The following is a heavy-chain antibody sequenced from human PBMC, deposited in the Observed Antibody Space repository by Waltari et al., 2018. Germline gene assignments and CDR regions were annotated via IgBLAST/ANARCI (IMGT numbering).Heavy chain of an antibody. CDR2: ATPTLGTP. D-gene: IGHD1-26*01. CDR3: AKREIGEPFDT. Sequence: QFRRLKSGPGGKKPGSSVRFPCRASGATFVGYAITWVRRAPGQGVEWLGGATPTLGTPNYAAKFQGRVTASAAASTTRDFLGARSLKLEDPAVNYCAKREIGEPFDTWVQGTPVTGSS. J-gene: IGHJ3*02. V-gene: IGHV1-69*11. CDR1: GATFVGYA.